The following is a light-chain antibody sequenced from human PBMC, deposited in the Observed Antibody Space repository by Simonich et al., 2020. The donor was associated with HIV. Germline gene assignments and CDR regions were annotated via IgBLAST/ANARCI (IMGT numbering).Light chain of an antibody. CDR1: SSDVGSYNL. CDR2: DVS. Sequence: QSALTQPASVSGSPGQSITISCTGTSSDVGSYNLVSWYQQHPGKVPKLMIYDVSKRPSGVSNRFSGSKSGNTASLTISGLQAEDEADYYCSSYTSSSIVIFGGGTKLTVL. CDR3: SSYTSSSIVI. J-gene: IGLJ2*01. V-gene: IGLV2-14*02.